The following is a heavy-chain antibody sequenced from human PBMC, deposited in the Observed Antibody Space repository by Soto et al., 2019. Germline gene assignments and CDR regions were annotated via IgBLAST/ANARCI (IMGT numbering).Heavy chain of an antibody. CDR3: ARASLGYYDSSGYYPSDY. CDR1: GGTFSSYA. J-gene: IGHJ4*02. V-gene: IGHV1-69*01. Sequence: QVQLVQSGAEVKKPGSSVKVSCKASGGTFSSYAISWVRQAPGQGLEWMGGIIPIFGTANYAQKFQGRVTITADESTSTAYIELSSLRSEDTAVYYCARASLGYYDSSGYYPSDYWGQVTLVTVSS. D-gene: IGHD3-22*01. CDR2: IIPIFGTA.